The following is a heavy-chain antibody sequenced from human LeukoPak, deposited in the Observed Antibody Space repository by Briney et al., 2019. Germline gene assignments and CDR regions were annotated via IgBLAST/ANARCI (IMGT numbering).Heavy chain of an antibody. CDR2: ISGSGGST. V-gene: IGHV3-23*01. J-gene: IGHJ4*02. D-gene: IGHD2-15*01. CDR1: GFTFSSYA. CDR3: AKDQPKYCSGGSRYPGGFDY. Sequence: GGSLRLSCAASGFTFSSYAMSWVRQAPGKGLEWVSAISGSGGSTYYADSVKGRFTISRDNSKNTLYLQMNSLRAEDTAVYYCAKDQPKYCSGGSRYPGGFDYWGQGTLVPVSS.